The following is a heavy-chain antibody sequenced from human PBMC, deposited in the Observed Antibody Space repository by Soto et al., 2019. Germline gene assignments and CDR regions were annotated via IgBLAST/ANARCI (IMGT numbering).Heavy chain of an antibody. J-gene: IGHJ5*02. Sequence: SVKVSCKASGGTFSSYAISCVRQAPGQGLEWMGGIIPIFGTANYAQKFQGRVTITADESTSTAYMELSSLRSEDTAVYYCARDFRPYNWFDPWGQGTLVTVSS. V-gene: IGHV1-69*13. CDR3: ARDFRPYNWFDP. CDR2: IIPIFGTA. CDR1: GGTFSSYA.